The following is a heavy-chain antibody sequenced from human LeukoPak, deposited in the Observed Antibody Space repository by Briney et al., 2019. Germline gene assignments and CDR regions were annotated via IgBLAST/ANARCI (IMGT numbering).Heavy chain of an antibody. D-gene: IGHD3-10*01. CDR3: AKDNEVSAFDI. V-gene: IGHV3-9*03. CDR1: GFTFDDYA. CDR2: ISWNSGSI. Sequence: GGSLRLSCAASGFTFDDYAMHWVRQAPGKGLEWVSGISWNSGSIGYVDSVKGRFTISRDNAKNSLYLQMNSLRAEDMALYYCAKDNEVSAFDIWGQGTMVTVSS. J-gene: IGHJ3*02.